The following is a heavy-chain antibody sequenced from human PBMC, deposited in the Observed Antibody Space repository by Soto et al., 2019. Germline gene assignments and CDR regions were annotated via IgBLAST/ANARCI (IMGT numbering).Heavy chain of an antibody. CDR1: GGSISSGGYS. V-gene: IGHV4-61*08. Sequence: SETLSLTCAVSGGSISSGGYSWSWIRQPPGKGLEWIGYISYSGSTNYNPSLKSRVTISVDTSKNQFSLKLTSVTAADTAVYYCARDYYDSSDYTTNWFDPWGQGTLVTVSS. D-gene: IGHD3-22*01. CDR2: ISYSGST. J-gene: IGHJ5*02. CDR3: ARDYYDSSDYTTNWFDP.